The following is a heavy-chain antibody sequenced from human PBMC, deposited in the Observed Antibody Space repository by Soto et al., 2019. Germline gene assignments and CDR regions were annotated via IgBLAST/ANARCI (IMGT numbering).Heavy chain of an antibody. CDR3: AREGSTVIRDGTSDY. J-gene: IGHJ4*02. Sequence: EVQLVESGGGLVKPGGSLRLSCAASGFTFTTYDMNWVRQAPGKGLEWVSSIDRSSSYIYYADSVKGRFTISRDNAKNSLFLQMKSLRAEDTAVYYCAREGSTVIRDGTSDYWGQGILVTVSS. CDR2: IDRSSSYI. CDR1: GFTFTTYD. D-gene: IGHD4-4*01. V-gene: IGHV3-21*01.